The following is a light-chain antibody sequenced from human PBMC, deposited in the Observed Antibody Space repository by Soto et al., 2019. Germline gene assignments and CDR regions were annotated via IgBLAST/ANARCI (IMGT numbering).Light chain of an antibody. V-gene: IGLV2-14*01. CDR2: EVD. J-gene: IGLJ3*02. CDR1: SSDVDAYNY. Sequence: QSVLTQPASVSGAPGQSISISCTGSSSDVDAYNYVAWYQQKPGQAPKLLVYEVDNRPSGSSHRFSGSESGTTASLTISGLQNEDEADYYCSSYTGINTAVFGGGTKLTVL. CDR3: SSYTGINTAV.